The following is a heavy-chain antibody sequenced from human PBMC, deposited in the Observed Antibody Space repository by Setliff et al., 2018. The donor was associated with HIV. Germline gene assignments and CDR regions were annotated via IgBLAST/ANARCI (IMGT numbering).Heavy chain of an antibody. CDR1: GYIFTGYY. CDR3: AQSTVVVQAALQR. CDR2: INPDNGHT. J-gene: IGHJ4*02. D-gene: IGHD2-15*01. V-gene: IGHV1-2*02. Sequence: GASVKVSCKASGYIFTGYYVHWVRRAPGQGFEWMGWINPDNGHTQYGQKFQGRLTLTRDTSIRTAYMELSRLTFDDTAIYYCAQSTVVVQAALQRWGPGTLVTVS.